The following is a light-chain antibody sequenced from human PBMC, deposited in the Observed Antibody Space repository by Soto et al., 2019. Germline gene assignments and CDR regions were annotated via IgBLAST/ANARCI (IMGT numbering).Light chain of an antibody. Sequence: DIQMTQSPSSLSASVGDRVTITCRASQSISRYLNWYQLKPGKAPKLMIYAASSLQSGVPSRFTGSGSGTDFTPTISSLQPEDIATYYCQQSYSSPGTFGRGTKVEIK. CDR3: QQSYSSPGT. CDR2: AAS. CDR1: QSISRY. J-gene: IGKJ1*01. V-gene: IGKV1-39*01.